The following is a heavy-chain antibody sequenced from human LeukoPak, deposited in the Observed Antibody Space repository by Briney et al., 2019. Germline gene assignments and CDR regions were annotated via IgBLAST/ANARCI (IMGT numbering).Heavy chain of an antibody. Sequence: PGGSLRLSCAVYGLTFTDYWMNWVRQAPGKGLEWVASIRQDGGEKYYVDSVKGRFTISRDNAKNSLYLQMSSLRAEDTAVYYCARDGTAPGLYFDLWGQGTLVAVSS. CDR1: GLTFTDYW. D-gene: IGHD6-13*01. CDR2: IRQDGGEK. V-gene: IGHV3-7*01. CDR3: ARDGTAPGLYFDL. J-gene: IGHJ4*01.